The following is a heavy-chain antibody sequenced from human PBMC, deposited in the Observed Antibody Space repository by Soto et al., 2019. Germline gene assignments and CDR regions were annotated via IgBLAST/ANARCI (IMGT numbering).Heavy chain of an antibody. CDR2: IYYSGST. CDR1: GGSISRYY. D-gene: IGHD3-10*01. CDR3: ATDSGSGSYSYNYFDP. Sequence: SETMSLTCTVSGGSISRYYWNWIRQPPGKGLEWIGYIYYSGSTNYNPSLKSRVTISIDTPKNQLSLKPNSVTAADTAVYYCATDSGSGSYSYNYFDPWGQGTLVTVSS. J-gene: IGHJ5*02. V-gene: IGHV4-59*01.